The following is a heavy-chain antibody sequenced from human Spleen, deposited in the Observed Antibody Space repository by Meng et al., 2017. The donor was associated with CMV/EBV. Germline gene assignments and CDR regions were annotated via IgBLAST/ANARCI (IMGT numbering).Heavy chain of an antibody. Sequence: SLKISCVASGLALDVHGMHWVRQVPGKGLEWVSGIILQDGKRDYADSVKGRFTISRDNAKNSLYLQMNSLKAEDTAVYFCARDQITMVWGVVSIAFDIWGQGTMVTVSS. D-gene: IGHD3-10*01. CDR3: ARDQITMVWGVVSIAFDI. CDR2: IILQDGKR. J-gene: IGHJ3*02. V-gene: IGHV3-9*01. CDR1: GLALDVHG.